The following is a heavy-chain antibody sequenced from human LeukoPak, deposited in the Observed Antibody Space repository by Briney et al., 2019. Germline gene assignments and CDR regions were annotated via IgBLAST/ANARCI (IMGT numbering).Heavy chain of an antibody. CDR3: ARGGYYDSSGYYYFWFDP. Sequence: ASVKVSCKASGGTFSSYAISWVRQAPGQGLEWMGGIIPIFGTANYAQKFQGRVTITADESTSTVYMELSSLRSEDTAVYYCARGGYYDSSGYYYFWFDPWGQGTLVTVSS. V-gene: IGHV1-69*01. D-gene: IGHD3-22*01. CDR2: IIPIFGTA. J-gene: IGHJ5*02. CDR1: GGTFSSYA.